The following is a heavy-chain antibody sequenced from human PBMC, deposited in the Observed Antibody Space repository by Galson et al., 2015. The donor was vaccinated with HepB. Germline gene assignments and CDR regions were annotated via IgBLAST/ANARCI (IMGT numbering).Heavy chain of an antibody. D-gene: IGHD6-13*01. CDR3: TRPSSSWYQYYFDY. CDR2: IRSKAYGGTT. J-gene: IGHJ4*02. Sequence: SLRLSCAASGFTFDDYAMSWVRQAPGKGLEWVGFIRSKAYGGTTEYAASVKGRFTISRDDSKSIAYLQMNSLKTEDTAVYYCTRPSSSWYQYYFDYWGQGTLVTVSS. CDR1: GFTFDDYA. V-gene: IGHV3-49*04.